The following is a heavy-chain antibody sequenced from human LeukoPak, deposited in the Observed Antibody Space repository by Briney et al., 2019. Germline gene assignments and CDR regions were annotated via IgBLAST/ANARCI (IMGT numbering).Heavy chain of an antibody. Sequence: PGGSLRLSCAASGVTFSSYEMNWVRQAPGKGLEWVSYISSSGSTIYYADSVKGRFTISRDNAKNSLYLQMNSLRAEDTAVYYCARAGSGRSPDWFDPWGQGTLVTVSS. CDR1: GVTFSSYE. CDR2: ISSSGSTI. V-gene: IGHV3-48*03. CDR3: ARAGSGRSPDWFDP. D-gene: IGHD1-26*01. J-gene: IGHJ5*02.